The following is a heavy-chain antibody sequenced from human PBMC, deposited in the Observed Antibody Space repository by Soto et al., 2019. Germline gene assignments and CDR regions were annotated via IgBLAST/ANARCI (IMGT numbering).Heavy chain of an antibody. CDR3: ATSSVSRLLNHWYFDL. D-gene: IGHD6-6*01. Sequence: PSETLSLTCTVSGGSISSSDYYWGWVRQPPGKGLEWIGSISFGVTTYYNPPLKSRLTISIDTSTNQLSLQLSSVTAADTAVYYCATSSVSRLLNHWYFDLWGRGTLVTVSS. CDR2: ISFGVTT. V-gene: IGHV4-39*01. J-gene: IGHJ2*01. CDR1: GGSISSSDYY.